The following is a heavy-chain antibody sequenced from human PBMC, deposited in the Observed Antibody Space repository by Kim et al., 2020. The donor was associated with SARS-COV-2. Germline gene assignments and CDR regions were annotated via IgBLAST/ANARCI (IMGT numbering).Heavy chain of an antibody. CDR1: GDSVSSNSAA. CDR3: ARDNVLLGFGELSRFDP. CDR2: TYYRSKWYN. V-gene: IGHV6-1*01. D-gene: IGHD3-10*01. J-gene: IGHJ5*02. Sequence: SQTLSLTCAISGDSVSSNSAAWNWIRQSPSRGLEWLGRTYYRSKWYNDYAVSVKSRITINPDTSKNQFSLQLNSVTPEDTAVYYCARDNVLLGFGELSRFDPWGQGTLVTVSS.